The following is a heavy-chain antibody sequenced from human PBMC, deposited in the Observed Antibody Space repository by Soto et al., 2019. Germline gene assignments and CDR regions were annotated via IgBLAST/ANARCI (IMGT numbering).Heavy chain of an antibody. J-gene: IGHJ4*02. V-gene: IGHV3-48*01. CDR2: ISTGDSPI. CDR1: GFTFSNYA. D-gene: IGHD2-15*01. Sequence: EVQLVESGGALVQPGGSLRLSCAASGFTFSNYAMNWVRQAPGKGLEWVSYISTGDSPIYYADSVKGRFTISRDNAKKSLSLQMISLRAEDTAVYYCATVCRFCSGSNSLYWGRGTLVTVSS. CDR3: ATVCRFCSGSNSLY.